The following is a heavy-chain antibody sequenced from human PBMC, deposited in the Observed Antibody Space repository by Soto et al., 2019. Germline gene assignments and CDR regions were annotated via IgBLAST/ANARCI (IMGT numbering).Heavy chain of an antibody. CDR1: GFTFSSYD. Sequence: GGSLRLSCAASGFTFSSYDMHWVRQATGKGLEWVSAIGTAGDTYYPGSVKGRFTISRENAKNSLYLQMNSLRAEDTAVYYCARGAYYDILTLLIDRYYYGMDVWGQGTTVTVSS. J-gene: IGHJ6*02. CDR3: ARGAYYDILTLLIDRYYYGMDV. CDR2: IGTAGDT. V-gene: IGHV3-13*01. D-gene: IGHD3-9*01.